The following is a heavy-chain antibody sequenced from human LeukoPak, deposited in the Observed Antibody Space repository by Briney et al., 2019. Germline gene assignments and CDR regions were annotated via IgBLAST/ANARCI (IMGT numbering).Heavy chain of an antibody. CDR1: GGTLSTYV. V-gene: IGHV1-69*13. D-gene: IGHD3-22*01. CDR3: ARIRRGYYDSSI. J-gene: IGHJ4*02. Sequence: ASVKVSCKTSGGTLSTYVISWVRQAPGKGLEWRGGIVPVSGTAHYAQNSQGRVTITADESTSTAYMELSRLRVEDTAMYYCARIRRGYYDSSIWGAGTLVTVSS. CDR2: IVPVSGTA.